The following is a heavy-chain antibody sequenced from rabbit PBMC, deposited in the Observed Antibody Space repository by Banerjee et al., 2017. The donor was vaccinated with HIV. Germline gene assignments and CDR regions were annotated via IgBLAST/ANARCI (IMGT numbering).Heavy chain of an antibody. J-gene: IGHJ6*01. CDR1: GIDFSSSFW. Sequence: QEQLVESGGGLVTLGGSLKVTCKASGIDFSSSFWISWVRQAPGKGLEWIGCIGTAISGGTGYASWAKGRFTISKTSSTTVTLQMTSLTAADTATYFCARSYINSASLTRLHLWGPGTLVTVS. CDR3: ARSYINSASLTRLHL. V-gene: IGHV1S45*01. CDR2: IGTAISGGT. D-gene: IGHD1-1*01.